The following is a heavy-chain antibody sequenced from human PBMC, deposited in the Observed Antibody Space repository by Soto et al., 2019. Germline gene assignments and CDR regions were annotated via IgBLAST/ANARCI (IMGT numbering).Heavy chain of an antibody. V-gene: IGHV4-39*01. CDR2: IYYSGTA. J-gene: IGHJ4*02. D-gene: IGHD6-19*01. CDR3: AKYSSGLTGAFDY. Sequence: QLQLQESGPGLVKPSETLSLTCTVSGGFISSSPYYWGWIRQPPGKGPEYIGIIYYSGTAYYNPSLKGRVTISVDTSKNQFALRLSSLTGADSAVYYCAKYSSGLTGAFDYWCQGTLVTVS. CDR1: GGFISSSPYY.